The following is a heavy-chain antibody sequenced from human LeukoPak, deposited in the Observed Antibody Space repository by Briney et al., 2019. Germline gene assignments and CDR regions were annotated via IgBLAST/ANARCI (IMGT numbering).Heavy chain of an antibody. CDR3: ATSTVSTRAYDY. Sequence: GASVKVSCKASGYSLTIYGISWVRQAPGQGLEWMGWISAFNANTNYAQKLQGRVTMTTDTSTNTAYMGLRSLRSDDTAVYYCATSTVSTRAYDYWGQGTLVTVSS. J-gene: IGHJ4*02. V-gene: IGHV1-18*01. CDR2: ISAFNANT. D-gene: IGHD5/OR15-5a*01. CDR1: GYSLTIYG.